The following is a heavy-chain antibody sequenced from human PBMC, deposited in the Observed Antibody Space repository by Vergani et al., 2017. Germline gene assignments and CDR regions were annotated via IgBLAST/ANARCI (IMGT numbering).Heavy chain of an antibody. J-gene: IGHJ6*02. CDR1: GGSISSGGYY. V-gene: IGHV4-31*03. CDR2: IYYSGST. D-gene: IGHD3-3*01. Sequence: QVQLQESGPGLVKPSQTLSLTCTVSGGSISSGGYYWSWIRQHPGKGLEWIGYIYYSGSTNYNPSLKSRVTISVDTSKNQFSLKLSSVTAADTAVYYCARGDYDFWSGYYTGIGVPNYYYGMDVWGQGTTVTVSS. CDR3: ARGDYDFWSGYYTGIGVPNYYYGMDV.